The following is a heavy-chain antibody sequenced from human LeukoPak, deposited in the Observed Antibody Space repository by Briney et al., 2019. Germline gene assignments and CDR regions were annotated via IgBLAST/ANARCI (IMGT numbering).Heavy chain of an antibody. CDR3: ARDNYDFWSGPYYMDV. J-gene: IGHJ6*03. Sequence: SQTLSLTCAISGDSVSSNSAAWNWIRQSPSRGLEWLGRTYYRSKWYNDYAVSVKSRITINPDTSKNQFSLQLNSVTPEDTAVYYCARDNYDFWSGPYYMDVWGKGTTVTVSS. CDR1: GDSVSSNSAA. V-gene: IGHV6-1*01. D-gene: IGHD3-3*01. CDR2: TYYRSKWYN.